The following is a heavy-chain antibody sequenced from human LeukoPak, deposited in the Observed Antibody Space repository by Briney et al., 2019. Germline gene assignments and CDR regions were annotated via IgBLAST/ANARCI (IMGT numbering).Heavy chain of an antibody. Sequence: SETLSLTCTVSGGSISSRNYYWSWIRQPAGKGLEWIGRIYTSGCTNYNPSLKSRVTISVDTSKNQFSLKLSSVTAADTAVYYCARDYRYGDYRYFDYWGQGTLVTVSS. D-gene: IGHD4-17*01. V-gene: IGHV4-61*02. J-gene: IGHJ4*02. CDR1: GGSISSRNYY. CDR2: IYTSGCT. CDR3: ARDYRYGDYRYFDY.